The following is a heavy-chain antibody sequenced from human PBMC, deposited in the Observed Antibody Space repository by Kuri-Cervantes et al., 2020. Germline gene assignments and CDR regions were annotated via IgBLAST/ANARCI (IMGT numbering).Heavy chain of an antibody. V-gene: IGHV3-48*04. CDR2: ISWNSGSI. CDR3: ARVTQPAAVDY. CDR1: GFTVRSNY. D-gene: IGHD2-2*01. J-gene: IGHJ4*02. Sequence: LSLTCAASGFTVRSNYMSWVRQAPGKGLEWVSGISWNSGSIGYADSVKGRFTISRDNAKKSVYLQMNSLRAEDTAVYYCARVTQPAAVDYWGQGTLVTVSS.